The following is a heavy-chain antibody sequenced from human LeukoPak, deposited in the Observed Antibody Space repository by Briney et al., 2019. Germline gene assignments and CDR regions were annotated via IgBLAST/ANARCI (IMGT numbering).Heavy chain of an antibody. J-gene: IGHJ3*02. D-gene: IGHD6-13*01. CDR1: GGSISSGTYY. V-gene: IGHV4-61*02. CDR3: ARGGSSWSTAFDI. CDR2: IYTSGTT. Sequence: PSQTLSLTCTVSGGSISSGTYYWSWIRQPAGKGLEWIGRIYTSGTTHYNPSLENRVTISVDTSKNQFSLKLSSVTAADTAVYYCARGGSSWSTAFDIWGQGTMVTVSS.